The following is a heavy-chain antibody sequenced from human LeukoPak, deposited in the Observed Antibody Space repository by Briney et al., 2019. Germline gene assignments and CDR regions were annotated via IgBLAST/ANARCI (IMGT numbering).Heavy chain of an antibody. D-gene: IGHD3-10*01. Sequence: SVTVSCKASGGTFSSYAISWVRQAPGQGLEWMGRIIPILGIANYTQKFQGRVTITADKSTSTAYMELSSLRSEDTAVYYCARSITMVRGDFQHWGQGTLVTVSS. V-gene: IGHV1-69*04. CDR1: GGTFSSYA. J-gene: IGHJ1*01. CDR2: IIPILGIA. CDR3: ARSITMVRGDFQH.